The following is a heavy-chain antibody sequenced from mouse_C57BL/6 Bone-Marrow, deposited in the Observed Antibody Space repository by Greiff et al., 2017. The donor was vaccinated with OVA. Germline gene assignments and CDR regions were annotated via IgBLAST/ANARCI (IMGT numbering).Heavy chain of an antibody. CDR1: GYSITSGYY. V-gene: IGHV3-6*01. D-gene: IGHD1-1*01. Sequence: DVKLQESGPGLVKPSQSLSLTCSVTGYSITSGYYWNWIRQFPGNKLEWMGYISYDGSNNYNPSLKNRISITRDTSKNQFFLKLNSVTTEDTATYYCASPFHYYGSSHWYFDVWGTGTTVTVSS. CDR3: ASPFHYYGSSHWYFDV. CDR2: ISYDGSN. J-gene: IGHJ1*03.